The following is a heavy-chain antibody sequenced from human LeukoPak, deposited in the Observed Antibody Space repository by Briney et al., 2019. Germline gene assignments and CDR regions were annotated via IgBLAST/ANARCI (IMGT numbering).Heavy chain of an antibody. D-gene: IGHD5-18*01. CDR3: ARGQKYRSGYTVTELGSGYFDY. CDR1: GASISSYY. Sequence: PSETLSLTCTVSGASISSYYWSWIRQPPGKGLEWIGYISNHGSANYNPSLNSPVTISVGTSKNQFFLELSSVTAADTAVYYCARGQKYRSGYTVTELGSGYFDYWGQGPLVTVSS. V-gene: IGHV4-59*01. CDR2: ISNHGSA. J-gene: IGHJ4*02.